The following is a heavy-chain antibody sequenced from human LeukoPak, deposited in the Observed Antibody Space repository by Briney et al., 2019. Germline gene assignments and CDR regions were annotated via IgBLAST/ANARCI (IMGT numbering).Heavy chain of an antibody. CDR1: GFTLSSYE. V-gene: IGHV3-7*04. J-gene: IGHJ5*02. Sequence: PGGSLRLSCAASGFTLSSYEMNWVRQAPGKGLEWVAIIKQDGSEKYYVDSVKGRFTISRDNAKNSLYLQMNSLRAEDTAVYYCARGYYDFWSGHQDWFDPWGQGTLVTVSS. D-gene: IGHD3-3*01. CDR3: ARGYYDFWSGHQDWFDP. CDR2: IKQDGSEK.